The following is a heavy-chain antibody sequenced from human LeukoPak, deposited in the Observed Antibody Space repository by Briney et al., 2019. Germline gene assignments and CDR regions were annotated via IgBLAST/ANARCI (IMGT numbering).Heavy chain of an antibody. CDR1: GYRFPSYW. CDR3: ARYYDILTGLVDHNWFDP. Sequence: GESLKISCKGSGYRFPSYWISWVRQMPGQGLEWMGRIDPSDSYTNYSPSFQGHVTISADKSISTAYLQWSSLKASDTAMYYCARYYDILTGLVDHNWFDPWGQGTLVTVSS. V-gene: IGHV5-10-1*01. CDR2: IDPSDSYT. D-gene: IGHD3-9*01. J-gene: IGHJ5*02.